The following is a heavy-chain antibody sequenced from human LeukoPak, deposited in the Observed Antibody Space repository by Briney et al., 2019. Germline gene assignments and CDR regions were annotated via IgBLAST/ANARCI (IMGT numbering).Heavy chain of an antibody. Sequence: GGSLRLSCAASGFTFDDYAMHWVRQAPGKGLEWVSAISGSGGSTYYADSVKGRFTISRDNSKNTLYLQMNSLRAEDTAVYYCAKDLIAAAGEGWGQGTLVTVSS. J-gene: IGHJ4*02. D-gene: IGHD6-13*01. CDR3: AKDLIAAAGEG. CDR1: GFTFDDYA. CDR2: ISGSGGST. V-gene: IGHV3-23*01.